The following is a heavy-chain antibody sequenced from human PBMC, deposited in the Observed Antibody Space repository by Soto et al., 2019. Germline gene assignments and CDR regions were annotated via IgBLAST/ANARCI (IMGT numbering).Heavy chain of an antibody. CDR3: ARGEWLRPKRIWGQPNKHFDW. Sequence: SETLSLTCKVSGGSVSNYYWGWIRQPPGKGLEWIGYVYNSGSTNYNLSLKSRVTISVDTSRNQFSLRLTSVTAADTAVYYCARGEWLRPKRIWGQPNKHFDWWGQGTLVTVSS. CDR2: VYNSGST. CDR1: GGSVSNYY. V-gene: IGHV4-59*02. J-gene: IGHJ4*02. D-gene: IGHD5-12*01.